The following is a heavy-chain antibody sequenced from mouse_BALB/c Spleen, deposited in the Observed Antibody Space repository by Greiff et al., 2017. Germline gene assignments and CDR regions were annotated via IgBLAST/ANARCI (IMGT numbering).Heavy chain of an antibody. J-gene: IGHJ3*01. Sequence: EVKLQESGGGLVQPGGSLKLSCAASGFDFSRYWMSWVRQAPGKGLEWIGEINPDSSTINYTPSLKDKFIISRDNAKNTLYLQMSKVRSEDTALYYCARPYYYGSSYVAYWGQGTLVTVSA. V-gene: IGHV4-1*02. CDR3: ARPYYYGSSYVAY. CDR2: INPDSSTI. D-gene: IGHD1-1*01. CDR1: GFDFSRYW.